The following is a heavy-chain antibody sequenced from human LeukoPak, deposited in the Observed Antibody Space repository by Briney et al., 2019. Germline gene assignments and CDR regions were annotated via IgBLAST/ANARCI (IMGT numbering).Heavy chain of an antibody. D-gene: IGHD5-12*01. CDR1: GDSVSSNIAA. Sequence: SQTLSLTCAISGDSVSSNIAAWNWIRQSPSRGLEWLGRTYYRSKWYNDYAVSVKSRMTINPDTSKNQFSLQLNSVTPEDTAVYYCTRGPTTNSGYDLRAPFDYWGQGTLVTVSS. J-gene: IGHJ4*02. V-gene: IGHV6-1*01. CDR2: TYYRSKWYN. CDR3: TRGPTTNSGYDLRAPFDY.